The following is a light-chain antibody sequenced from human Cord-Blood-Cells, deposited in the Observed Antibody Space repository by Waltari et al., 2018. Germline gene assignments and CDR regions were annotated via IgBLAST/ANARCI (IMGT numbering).Light chain of an antibody. CDR1: RSDVGGYNY. V-gene: IGLV2-11*01. CDR2: DVS. Sequence: SALTQPRSVSGSPGQSVTISCTGTRSDVGGYNYVSWYQQHPGKAPKLMIYDVSKRPSGVHDRFSGSKSGNTASLTISGLQAEDEADYYCCSYAGSYTLVFGTGTKVTVL. J-gene: IGLJ1*01. CDR3: CSYAGSYTLV.